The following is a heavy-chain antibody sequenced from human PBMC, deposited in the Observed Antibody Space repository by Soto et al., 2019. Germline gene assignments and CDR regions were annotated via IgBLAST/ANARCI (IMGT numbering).Heavy chain of an antibody. D-gene: IGHD6-19*01. CDR2: IIPILGIA. J-gene: IGHJ4*02. Sequence: QVQLVQSGAEVKKPGSSVKVSCKASGGTFSSYTISWVRQAPGQGLEWMGRIIPILGIANYAQKIQGRVTITADKSTSTAYMELSSLRSEDTAVYYCARVDSSGWYYWGQGTLVTVTS. CDR1: GGTFSSYT. CDR3: ARVDSSGWYY. V-gene: IGHV1-69*02.